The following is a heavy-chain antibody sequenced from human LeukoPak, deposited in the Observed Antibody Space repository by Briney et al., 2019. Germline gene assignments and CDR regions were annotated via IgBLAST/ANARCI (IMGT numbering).Heavy chain of an antibody. V-gene: IGHV3-7*01. CDR1: GFSFSTHW. CDR2: IKYDGSEK. Sequence: GGSLRLSCAASGFSFSTHWMSWVRLAPGKGPEWVANIKYDGSEKYYVYSVKCRFTISRDNAKNSLYLHMNSLRAEDTAVYYCASGFLDDFWSGHFWGQGTLVTVSS. D-gene: IGHD3-3*01. J-gene: IGHJ4*02. CDR3: ASGFLDDFWSGHF.